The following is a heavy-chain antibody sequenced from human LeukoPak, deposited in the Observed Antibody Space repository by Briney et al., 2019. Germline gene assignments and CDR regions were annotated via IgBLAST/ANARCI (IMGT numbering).Heavy chain of an antibody. J-gene: IGHJ4*02. CDR3: ARDLAMYSPDLDY. CDR2: INPKTGVT. D-gene: IGHD1-26*01. Sequence: EASVKVSYKASGYTFTDYYLHWVRQAPGHGLEWMGWINPKTGVTKYAQNFQGRVTMTRDTSINTAYMEVSRLRSDDTAVFYCARDLAMYSPDLDYWGQGTLVTVSS. CDR1: GYTFTDYY. V-gene: IGHV1-2*02.